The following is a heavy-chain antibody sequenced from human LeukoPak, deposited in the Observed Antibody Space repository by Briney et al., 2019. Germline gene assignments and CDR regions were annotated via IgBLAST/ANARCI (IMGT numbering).Heavy chain of an antibody. D-gene: IGHD2-2*01. J-gene: IGHJ5*02. V-gene: IGHV4-34*01. CDR1: GWSFNDYY. CDR2: INTRGDT. Sequence: PETLFLTCAVYGWSFNDYYWNWIRQPPGKGLEWIGEINTRGDTNYNPSLKSRVTISVDSSKNQFSLTLTSMIAADTAIYYCARGQVPAGRGYYWFDPWGQG. CDR3: ARGQVPAGRGYYWFDP.